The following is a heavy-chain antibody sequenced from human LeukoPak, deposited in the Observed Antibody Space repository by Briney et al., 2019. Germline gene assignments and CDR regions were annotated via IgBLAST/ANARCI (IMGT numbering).Heavy chain of an antibody. CDR1: GGTFSSYA. V-gene: IGHV1-69*06. CDR2: IIPIFGTA. D-gene: IGHD2-2*01. Sequence: SVKVSCKASGGTFSSYAISWVRQAPGQGLEWMGRIIPIFGTANYAQKFQGRVTITADKSTSTAYMELSSLRSEDTAVYYCARGVVPAAMQIYYYMVVWGKGTTVTVSS. J-gene: IGHJ6*03. CDR3: ARGVVPAAMQIYYYMVV.